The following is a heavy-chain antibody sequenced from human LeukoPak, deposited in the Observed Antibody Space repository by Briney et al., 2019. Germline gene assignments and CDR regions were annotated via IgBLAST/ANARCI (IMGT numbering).Heavy chain of an antibody. CDR3: ARDRVAGGYEGMYYYYGMDV. CDR2: IKQDGSEK. Sequence: PGGSLRLSCAASGFTFSSYWMSWVRQAPGKGLEWVANIKQDGSEKYYVDSVKGRFTISRDNAKNSLYLQMNSLRAEDTAVYYCARDRVAGGYEGMYYYYGMDVWGQGTTVTVSS. D-gene: IGHD5-12*01. CDR1: GFTFSSYW. V-gene: IGHV3-7*01. J-gene: IGHJ6*02.